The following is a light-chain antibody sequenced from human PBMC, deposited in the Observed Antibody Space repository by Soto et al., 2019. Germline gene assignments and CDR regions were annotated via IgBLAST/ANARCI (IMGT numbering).Light chain of an antibody. J-gene: IGKJ2*01. CDR1: QSVNSN. CDR3: HQYNKRPPDT. CDR2: GAS. Sequence: EIVMTQSPATLSVSPGERATLSCRASQSVNSNLAWYQQKPGQAPRLLIYGASTRVAGIPARFSGSGSGTEFSLAITSLQSEYFAVYYSHQYNKRPPDTFGQGTKLEIK. V-gene: IGKV3-15*01.